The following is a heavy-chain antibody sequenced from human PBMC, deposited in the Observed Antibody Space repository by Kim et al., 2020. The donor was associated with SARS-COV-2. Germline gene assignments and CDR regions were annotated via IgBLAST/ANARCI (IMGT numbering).Heavy chain of an antibody. J-gene: IGHJ4*02. CDR2: GTT. Sequence: GTTNDARKLQGRVTMTTDTSTSTAYMELRSLRSDDTAVYYCAREGDGGFDYWGQGTLVTVSS. CDR3: AREGDGGFDY. V-gene: IGHV1-18*01. D-gene: IGHD2-21*02.